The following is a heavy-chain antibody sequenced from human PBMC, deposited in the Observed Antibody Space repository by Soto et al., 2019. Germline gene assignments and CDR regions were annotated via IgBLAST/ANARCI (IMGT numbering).Heavy chain of an antibody. CDR1: GYTFTNSG. Sequence: GASVKVSCKASGYTFTNSGISWVRQAPGQGLEWMGWISAYNGNTNYAQKLQGRVTMTTDTSTSTAYMELRSLRSDDTAVYYCAIASREYSYEAAFDYWGQGTLVTVSS. CDR3: AIASREYSYEAAFDY. V-gene: IGHV1-18*01. CDR2: ISAYNGNT. D-gene: IGHD5-18*01. J-gene: IGHJ4*02.